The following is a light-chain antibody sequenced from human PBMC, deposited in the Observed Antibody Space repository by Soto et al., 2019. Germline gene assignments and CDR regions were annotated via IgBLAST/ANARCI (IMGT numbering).Light chain of an antibody. Sequence: QSVLTQPPSVSGAPGQRVTISCTGSISNIGAGYDVHWYQQFPGKVPKLLIHGNNNRPSGVLDRFSGSTSGTSASLAITGLQAEDEADYYCQSYDSSLINAVFGGGTKLTVL. V-gene: IGLV1-40*01. J-gene: IGLJ3*02. CDR3: QSYDSSLINAV. CDR2: GNN. CDR1: ISNIGAGYD.